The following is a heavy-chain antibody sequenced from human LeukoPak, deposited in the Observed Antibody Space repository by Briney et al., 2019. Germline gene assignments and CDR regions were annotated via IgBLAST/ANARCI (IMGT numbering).Heavy chain of an antibody. CDR2: IYHSGST. Sequence: SETLSLTCAVSGYSISSGYYWGRIRQPPGKGLEWIGSIYHSGSTYYNPSLKSRVTISVDTSKNQFSLKLSSVTAADTAVYYCARRYDSGSGYYTFDYWGQGTLVTVSS. J-gene: IGHJ4*02. CDR3: ARRYDSGSGYYTFDY. CDR1: GYSISSGYY. V-gene: IGHV4-38-2*01. D-gene: IGHD3-22*01.